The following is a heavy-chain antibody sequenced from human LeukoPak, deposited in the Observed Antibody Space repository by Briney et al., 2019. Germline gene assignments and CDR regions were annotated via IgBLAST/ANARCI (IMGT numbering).Heavy chain of an antibody. CDR2: ISSNGGST. CDR3: ARVTYNYVFDY. Sequence: GGSLRLSCAASGFTFSAYAMHWVRQPPGKGLEYVSGISSNGGSTYYANSVKGRFTISRDKSKNTVDLQMGSLRPEDMAIYYCARVTYNYVFDYWGQGALVTVSS. CDR1: GFTFSAYA. J-gene: IGHJ4*02. V-gene: IGHV3-64*01. D-gene: IGHD5-24*01.